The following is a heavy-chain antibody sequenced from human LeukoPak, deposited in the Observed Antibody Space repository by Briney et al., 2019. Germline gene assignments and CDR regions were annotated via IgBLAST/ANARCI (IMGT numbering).Heavy chain of an antibody. J-gene: IGHJ4*02. D-gene: IGHD3-22*01. Sequence: PGGSLRLSCAASGFTFRTYWMHWVRQAPGKGLVWVSRISGDGRSTSYAGFVKGRFTISRDNAKNTLYLQIHSLRVEDTAVYYCAAFYYDPAYWGQGTLVTVSS. CDR1: GFTFRTYW. CDR2: ISGDGRST. CDR3: AAFYYDPAY. V-gene: IGHV3-74*01.